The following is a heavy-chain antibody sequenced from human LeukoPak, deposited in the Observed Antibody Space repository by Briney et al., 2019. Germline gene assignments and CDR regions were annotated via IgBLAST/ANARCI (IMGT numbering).Heavy chain of an antibody. V-gene: IGHV1-2*02. D-gene: IGHD1-1*01. Sequence: GASVKVSCKASGYTFSGYNIHWVRQAPGQGLEWVGWISCNSGVTKVAQKFQGRVTMTRDTSIITAYMEVTRLTSDDTAVYYCARGGADWNDEAHTRFDPWGQGTLVIVSS. CDR3: ARGGADWNDEAHTRFDP. CDR2: ISCNSGVT. CDR1: GYTFSGYN. J-gene: IGHJ5*02.